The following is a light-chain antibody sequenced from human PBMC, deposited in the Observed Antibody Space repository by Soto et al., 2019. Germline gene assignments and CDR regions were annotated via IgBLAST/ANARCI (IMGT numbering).Light chain of an antibody. CDR2: GAS. Sequence: EIVLTQSPGTLSLSPGERATLSCRASQSVSNNYLAWYQQKPGQAPRLLIYGASNRATGIPDWFSGSGSATDFTLTISRLEPEDFPVYYCQQYGSSGTFGQGTKVEIK. CDR3: QQYGSSGT. V-gene: IGKV3-20*01. CDR1: QSVSNNY. J-gene: IGKJ1*01.